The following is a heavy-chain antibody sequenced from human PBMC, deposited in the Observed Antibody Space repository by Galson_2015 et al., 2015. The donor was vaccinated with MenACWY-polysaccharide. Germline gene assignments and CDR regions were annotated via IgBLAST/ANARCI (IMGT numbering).Heavy chain of an antibody. CDR2: IYYSGST. V-gene: IGHV4-59*01. Sequence: SETLSLTCTVSSGSISSSYWSWIRQPPGKGLEWIGYIYYSGSTNYNPSLKSRVTISVDTSKNQFSLRLSSVTAADTAVYYCASTYSNSAPYFDYWGQGTLVTVSS. CDR3: ASTYSNSAPYFDY. J-gene: IGHJ4*02. CDR1: SGSISSSY. D-gene: IGHD6-6*01.